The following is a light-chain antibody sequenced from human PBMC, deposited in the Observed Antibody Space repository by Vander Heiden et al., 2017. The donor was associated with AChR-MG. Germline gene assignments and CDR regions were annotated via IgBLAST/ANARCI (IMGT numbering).Light chain of an antibody. CDR2: DVS. CDR3: SSYSTGGIVSYI. CDR1: SSDIGGSDF. J-gene: IGLJ1*01. V-gene: IGLV2-14*03. Sequence: QSALTQPASVSASPGQSVTISCTGSSSDIGGSDFVSWYQHHPGKAPKLILYDVSNRPSGVSNRFSGSKSGNTASLTISGLQAEDEADYYCSSYSTGGIVSYIFGSGTKVTVL.